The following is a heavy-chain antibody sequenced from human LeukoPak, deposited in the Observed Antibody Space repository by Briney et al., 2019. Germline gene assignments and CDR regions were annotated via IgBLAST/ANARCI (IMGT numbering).Heavy chain of an antibody. CDR1: GFTFSSYG. CDR2: ISYDGSNK. Sequence: GRSLRLSCAASGFTFSSYGMHWVRQAPGKGLEWVAVISYDGSNKYYADSVKGRFTISRDNSKNTLYLQMNSLRAEDTAVYYCAKDYDDILTGSFDYWGQGTLVTVSS. J-gene: IGHJ4*02. CDR3: AKDYDDILTGSFDY. D-gene: IGHD3-9*01. V-gene: IGHV3-30*18.